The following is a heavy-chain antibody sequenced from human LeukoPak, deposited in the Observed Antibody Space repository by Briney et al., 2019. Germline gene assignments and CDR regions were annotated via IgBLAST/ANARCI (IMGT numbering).Heavy chain of an antibody. CDR2: MNPNSGNT. CDR1: GYTFTSYD. J-gene: IGHJ6*02. V-gene: IGHV1-8*01. D-gene: IGHD3-16*01. CDR3: AGAYAYFYGMDV. Sequence: ASVKVSCKASGYTFTSYDINWVRQATGQGLEWMGWMNPNSGNTGYAQKFQGRVTMTRNTSISTAYMELSSLRSDDTAVYYCAGAYAYFYGMDVWGQGTPITVSS.